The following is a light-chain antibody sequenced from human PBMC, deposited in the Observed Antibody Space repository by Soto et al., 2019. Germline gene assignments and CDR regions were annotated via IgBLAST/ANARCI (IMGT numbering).Light chain of an antibody. V-gene: IGLV6-57*04. J-gene: IGLJ2*01. CDR3: QSYDSDFVV. Sequence: NFMLTQPHSVSESPGKTLSISCTRSSGSIANNYLQGYQQRPGSAPTTVIYENNQRLSGVPDRFSGSTDGSSNSASLTIPGLQTEDEADYYCQSYDSDFVVFGGGTKLTVL. CDR2: ENN. CDR1: SGSIANNY.